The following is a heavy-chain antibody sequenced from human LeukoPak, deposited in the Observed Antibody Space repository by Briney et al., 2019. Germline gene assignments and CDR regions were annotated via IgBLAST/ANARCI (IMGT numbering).Heavy chain of an antibody. CDR2: IIPIFGTA. V-gene: IGHV1-69*13. J-gene: IGHJ5*02. D-gene: IGHD3-10*01. Sequence: GASVKVSCKASGSTFSSYAISWVRQAPGQGLEWMGGIIPIFGTANYAQKFQGRVTITADESTSTAYMELSSLRSEDTAVYYCARERFYYYGSGSYHNSWFDPWGQGTLVTVSS. CDR3: ARERFYYYGSGSYHNSWFDP. CDR1: GSTFSSYA.